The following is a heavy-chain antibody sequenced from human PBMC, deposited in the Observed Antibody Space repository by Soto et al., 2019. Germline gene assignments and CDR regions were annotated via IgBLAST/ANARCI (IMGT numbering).Heavy chain of an antibody. CDR3: AKDREEGYNFYYGMDV. Sequence: QVQLQESGPGLVKPSETLSLTCTVSGASVNTFSWSWIRQPDGKGLEWIGCIYTSASTNYSPSLRGRLTLSVDTSKNQVSLKLTSVTAADTAIYYCAKDREEGYNFYYGMDVWGQGATVTVSS. CDR1: GASVNTFS. J-gene: IGHJ6*02. V-gene: IGHV4-4*07. CDR2: IYTSAST. D-gene: IGHD3-10*01.